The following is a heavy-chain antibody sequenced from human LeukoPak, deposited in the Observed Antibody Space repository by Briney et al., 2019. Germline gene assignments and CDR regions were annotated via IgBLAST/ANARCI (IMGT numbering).Heavy chain of an antibody. CDR1: GGTFSSYA. D-gene: IGHD1-26*01. CDR3: ARESGGLFDP. Sequence: GASVKISCKASGGTFSSYAISWVRQAPGQGLEWMGGTIPIFGTANYAQRFQGRVTITTDESTSTAYMELSSLRSEDTAVYYCARESGGLFDPWGQGTLVTVSS. V-gene: IGHV1-69*05. J-gene: IGHJ5*02. CDR2: TIPIFGTA.